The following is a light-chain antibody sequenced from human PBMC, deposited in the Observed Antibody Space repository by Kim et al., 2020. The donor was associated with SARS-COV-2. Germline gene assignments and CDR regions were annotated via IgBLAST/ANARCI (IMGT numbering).Light chain of an antibody. CDR3: QQYRDFPAYT. J-gene: IGKJ2*01. Sequence: EIVMTQPPATLSVSPGARATLSCRASQSVSNNLAWYQQKPGQSPRLLIHGASTRATGIPARFSGSGSGTDFTLTIRSLQSEDVALCYCQQYRDFPAYTFGQGTKLEI. CDR1: QSVSNN. CDR2: GAS. V-gene: IGKV3-15*01.